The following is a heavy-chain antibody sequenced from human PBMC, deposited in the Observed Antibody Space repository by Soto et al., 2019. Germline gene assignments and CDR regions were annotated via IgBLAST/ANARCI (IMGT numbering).Heavy chain of an antibody. CDR3: AREGVSEYYDFWSGYPAHYGMDV. J-gene: IGHJ6*02. V-gene: IGHV5-51*01. D-gene: IGHD3-3*01. CDR1: GYSFTSYW. CDR2: IYPGDSDT. Sequence: GESLKISCKGSGYSFTSYWIGWMRQMPGKGLEWMGIIYPGDSDTRYSPSFQGQVTISADKSISTAYLQWSSLKASDTAMYYCAREGVSEYYDFWSGYPAHYGMDVWGQGTTVTVSS.